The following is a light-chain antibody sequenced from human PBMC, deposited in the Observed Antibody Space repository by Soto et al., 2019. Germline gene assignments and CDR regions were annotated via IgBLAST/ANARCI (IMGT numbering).Light chain of an antibody. CDR2: EVS. J-gene: IGLJ1*01. V-gene: IGLV2-14*01. CDR3: NPLTSANTYV. CDR1: SSDVGAYNF. Sequence: QSALTQPASVSGSPGQSITISCTGTSSDVGAYNFVSWYQQHPGKAPKHMIYEVSNRPSGVSSRFSGSKSDSTASLSISGLQAEDEADYFCNPLTSANTYVFGTGTQLPLL.